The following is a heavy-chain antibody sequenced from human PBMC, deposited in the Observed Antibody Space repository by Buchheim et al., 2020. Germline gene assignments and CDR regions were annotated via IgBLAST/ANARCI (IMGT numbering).Heavy chain of an antibody. J-gene: IGHJ6*03. CDR1: GGSFSGYY. D-gene: IGHD4-11*01. Sequence: QVQLQQWGAGLLKPSETLSLTCAVYGGSFSGYYWSWIRQPPGKGLEWIGEFNHSGSTNYNPSLKSRVTISVDTSKNKFSLKLSSVTAADTAVYYCAREGYSKFTNMEYYYYMDVWGKGTT. CDR2: FNHSGST. CDR3: AREGYSKFTNMEYYYYMDV. V-gene: IGHV4-34*01.